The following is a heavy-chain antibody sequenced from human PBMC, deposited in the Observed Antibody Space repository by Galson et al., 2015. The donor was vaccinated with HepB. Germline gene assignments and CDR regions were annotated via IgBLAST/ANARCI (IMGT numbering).Heavy chain of an antibody. J-gene: IGHJ4*02. CDR2: IYGGANK. V-gene: IGHV3-53*01. Sequence: SLRLSCAASGFTVSSNYMNWVRQTPGKGLEWVSVIYGGANKNYADSAKGRITLSPDDSKNTLYLQMNSLRAEDTAVYYCAQLGTDYWGQGTLVTVSS. D-gene: IGHD7-27*01. CDR3: AQLGTDY. CDR1: GFTVSSNY.